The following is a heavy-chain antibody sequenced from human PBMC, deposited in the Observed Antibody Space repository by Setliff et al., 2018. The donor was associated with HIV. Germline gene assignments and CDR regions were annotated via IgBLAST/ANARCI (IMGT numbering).Heavy chain of an antibody. D-gene: IGHD3-3*01. V-gene: IGHV4-59*11. CDR2: FYYNGNT. Sequence: SETLSLTCSVSGGSINSRYWSWIRQPPGKGLEWIGTFYYNGNTNYSPSLKNRVTISKDTSKEQVSLKLRSVTAADTAVYYCARGIDNFWTGYFAWGQGTRVTVS. CDR3: ARGIDNFWTGYFA. CDR1: GGSINSRY. J-gene: IGHJ4*02.